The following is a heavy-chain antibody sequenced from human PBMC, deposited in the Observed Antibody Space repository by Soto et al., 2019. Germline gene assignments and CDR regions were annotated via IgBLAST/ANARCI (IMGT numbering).Heavy chain of an antibody. J-gene: IGHJ4*02. CDR3: ATLVRANDY. CDR2: IYSSGSA. Sequence: PLQTLSVTCTVSGGSIYTFSWTWLRQPAGKGLEWIGHIYSSGSANYNPSLKSRVSMSVDTSKNQFSLKLNSVTAADTAVYYCATLVRANDYSGQRALVTVSS. V-gene: IGHV4-4*07. D-gene: IGHD1-26*01. CDR1: GGSIYTFS.